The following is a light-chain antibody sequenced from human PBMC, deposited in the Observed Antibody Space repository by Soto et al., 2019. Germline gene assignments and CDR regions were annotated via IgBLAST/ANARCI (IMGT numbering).Light chain of an antibody. J-gene: IGLJ2*01. CDR1: SSDVGGCNY. Sequence: QSALTQPPSASGSPGQSVTISCTGTSSDVGGCNYVSWYQQLPGKAPKLMIYEVSKRPSGVPDRFSGSKSGTTASLTVSGLQAEDEADYYCSSYAGSNNVVFGGGTKVTVL. CDR3: SSYAGSNNVV. CDR2: EVS. V-gene: IGLV2-8*01.